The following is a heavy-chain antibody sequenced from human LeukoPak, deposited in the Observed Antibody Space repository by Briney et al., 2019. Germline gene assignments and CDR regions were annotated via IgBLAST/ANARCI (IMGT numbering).Heavy chain of an antibody. V-gene: IGHV4-4*02. J-gene: IGHJ4*02. D-gene: IGHD3-10*01. CDR1: GGSISSSNW. CDR2: IYHSGST. Sequence: SETLSLTCAVSGGSISSSNWWSWVRQPPGKGLEWIGEIYHSGSTNYNPSLKSRVTISVDKSKNQFSLKLSSVTAADTAVYYCARRYYGSGSYYNVYFDYWGQGTLVTVSS. CDR3: ARRYYGSGSYYNVYFDY.